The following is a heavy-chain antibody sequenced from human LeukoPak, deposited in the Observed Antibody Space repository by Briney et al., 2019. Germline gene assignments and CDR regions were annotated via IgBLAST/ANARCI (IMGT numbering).Heavy chain of an antibody. D-gene: IGHD1-26*01. J-gene: IGHJ4*02. CDR3: AKGVVGATTLGTDY. V-gene: IGHV3-9*01. Sequence: GGSLRLSCAASGFTFDDYAMYWVRQAPGKGLEWVSGISWNSGSIGYADSVKGRFTISRDNAKNSLYLQMNSLRAEDTALYYCAKGVVGATTLGTDYWGQGTLVTVSS. CDR2: ISWNSGSI. CDR1: GFTFDDYA.